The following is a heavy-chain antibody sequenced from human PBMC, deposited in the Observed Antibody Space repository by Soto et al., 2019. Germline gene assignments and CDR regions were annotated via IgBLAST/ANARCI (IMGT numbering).Heavy chain of an antibody. V-gene: IGHV2-5*02. CDR1: GFSLSTSGVG. D-gene: IGHD2-2*01. CDR3: GHTSPQHGFDY. J-gene: IGHJ4*02. CDR2: IYWDDDK. Sequence: QITLKESGPTLVKPTQTLTLTCTFSGFSLSTSGVGVGWIRQPPGKALEWLTLIYWDDDKRYSPSLNSRLTITKDTSKNQVVLTMTNMDPVDTATYYCGHTSPQHGFDYWGQGTLVTVSS.